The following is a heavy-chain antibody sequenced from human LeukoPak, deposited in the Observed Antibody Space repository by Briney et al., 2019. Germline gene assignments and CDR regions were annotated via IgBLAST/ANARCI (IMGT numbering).Heavy chain of an antibody. J-gene: IGHJ4*02. D-gene: IGHD6-6*01. V-gene: IGHV3-30-3*01. Sequence: PGGSLRLSCSASGFTFSSYAMHWVRQAPGKGLEWVAVISYDGSNKYYADSVKGRFTISRDNSKNTLYLQMNSLRAEDTAVYYCSGSSSPRNFDYWGQGTLVTVSS. CDR2: ISYDGSNK. CDR3: SGSSSPRNFDY. CDR1: GFTFSSYA.